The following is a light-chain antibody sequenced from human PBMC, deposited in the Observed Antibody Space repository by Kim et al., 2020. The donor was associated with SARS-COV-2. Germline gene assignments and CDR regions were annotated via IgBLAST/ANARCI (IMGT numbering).Light chain of an antibody. V-gene: IGKV3-20*01. CDR1: QSVTSTY. CDR2: GAS. J-gene: IGKJ1*01. Sequence: SPGERATHSCRASQSVTSTYLAWYEQRPGQAPRLLIYGASSRATGIPDRFSGSGSGTDFTLTISRLEPEDFAVYYCQQYGRSPRTFGQGNKVDIK. CDR3: QQYGRSPRT.